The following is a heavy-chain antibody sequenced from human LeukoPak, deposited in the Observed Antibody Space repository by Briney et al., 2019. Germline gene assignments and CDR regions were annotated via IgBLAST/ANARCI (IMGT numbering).Heavy chain of an antibody. D-gene: IGHD3-22*01. CDR3: ARGPPYYYDSSGYYHPSFDC. J-gene: IGHJ4*02. CDR2: INPSDGST. CDR1: GYIFTAYY. Sequence: GASVNVSCEASGYIFTAYYIHWVRQAPGQGLEWMGIINPSDGSTSFAQKFQGRVTLTRDTSTSTVYMDLNSLRSEDTAVYYCARGPPYYYDSSGYYHPSFDCWGQGTLVTVSS. V-gene: IGHV1-46*01.